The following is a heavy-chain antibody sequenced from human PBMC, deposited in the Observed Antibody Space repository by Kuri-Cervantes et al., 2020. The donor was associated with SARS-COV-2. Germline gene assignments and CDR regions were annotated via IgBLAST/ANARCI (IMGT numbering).Heavy chain of an antibody. J-gene: IGHJ5*02. V-gene: IGHV3-53*05. CDR2: IYSGGST. Sequence: GESLKISCAASGFTVSSNYMSWVRQAPGKGLEWVSVIYSGGSTYYADSVKGRFTISRDNSKNTLYLQMNSLRAEDTAVYYCAREGSYGPPPANWFDPWGQGTLVTVSS. CDR3: AREGSYGPPPANWFDP. D-gene: IGHD5-18*01. CDR1: GFTVSSNY.